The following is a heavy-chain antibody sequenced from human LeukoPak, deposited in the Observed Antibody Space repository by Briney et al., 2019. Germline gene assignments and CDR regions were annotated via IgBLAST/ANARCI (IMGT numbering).Heavy chain of an antibody. CDR2: IYWDDDK. D-gene: IGHD3-22*01. Sequence: SGPTLVNPTQTLTLTCTFSGFSLSTSGVGVGWIRQPPGKALEWLALIYWDDDKRYSPSLKSRLTITKDTSKNQVVLTMTNMDPVDTATYYCAHTVNYDSSGYYSPSFDYWGQGTLVTVSS. CDR1: GFSLSTSGVG. J-gene: IGHJ4*02. V-gene: IGHV2-5*02. CDR3: AHTVNYDSSGYYSPSFDY.